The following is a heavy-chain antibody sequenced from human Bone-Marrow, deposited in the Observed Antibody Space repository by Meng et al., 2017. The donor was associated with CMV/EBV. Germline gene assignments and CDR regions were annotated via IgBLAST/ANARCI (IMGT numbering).Heavy chain of an antibody. Sequence: GGPLRLSCAASGFTFSSYAMSWVRQAPGKGLEWVSVIYSGGSSTYYADSVKGRFTISRDNSKNTLYLQMNSLRAEDTAVYYCAKVASYAHAFDIWGQGTMVTVSS. CDR3: AKVASYAHAFDI. J-gene: IGHJ3*02. D-gene: IGHD2/OR15-2a*01. V-gene: IGHV3-23*03. CDR1: GFTFSSYA. CDR2: IYSGGSST.